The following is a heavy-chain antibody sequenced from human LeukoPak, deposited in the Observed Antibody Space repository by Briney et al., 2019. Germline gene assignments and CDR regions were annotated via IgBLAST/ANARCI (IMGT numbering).Heavy chain of an antibody. D-gene: IGHD3-9*01. V-gene: IGHV3-53*01. CDR2: IYSGGST. Sequence: ETLSLTCAVYGGSFSRYYWSWIRQPPGKGLEWVSVIYSGGSTYYADSVKGRFTISRDNSKNTLYLQMNSLRAEDTAVYYCATTGYYKFYFDYWGQGTLVTVSS. CDR1: GGSFSRYY. J-gene: IGHJ4*02. CDR3: ATTGYYKFYFDY.